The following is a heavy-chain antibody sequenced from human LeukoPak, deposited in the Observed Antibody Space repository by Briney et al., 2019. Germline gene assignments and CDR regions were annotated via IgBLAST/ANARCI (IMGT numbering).Heavy chain of an antibody. CDR2: INHSGST. D-gene: IGHD6-13*01. CDR3: ARRAYSSSWYVRWFDP. V-gene: IGHV4-39*07. J-gene: IGHJ5*02. CDR1: GGSISSSSYY. Sequence: SETLSLTCTVSGGSISSSSYYWGWIRQPPGKGLEWIGEINHSGSTNYNPSLKSRVTISVDTSKNQFSLKLSSVTAADTAVYYCARRAYSSSWYVRWFDPWGQGTLVTVSS.